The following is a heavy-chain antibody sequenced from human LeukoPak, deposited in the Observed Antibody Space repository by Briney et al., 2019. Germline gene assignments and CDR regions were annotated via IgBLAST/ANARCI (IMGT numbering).Heavy chain of an antibody. CDR1: GFTFSSYA. J-gene: IGHJ4*02. V-gene: IGHV3-23*01. D-gene: IGHD2-15*01. CDR2: ISGSGGST. Sequence: GGSLRLSCAASGFTFSSYAMSWVRQAPGKGLEWVSAISGSGGSTYYADSVKGRFTISRDNSKNTLYLLMNSLIPEDTAVYYCAREVVSSPSYFDSWGQGTLVTVSS. CDR3: AREVVSSPSYFDS.